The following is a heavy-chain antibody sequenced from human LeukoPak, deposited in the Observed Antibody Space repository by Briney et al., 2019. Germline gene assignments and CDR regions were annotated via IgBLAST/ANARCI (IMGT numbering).Heavy chain of an antibody. J-gene: IGHJ5*02. CDR3: ARGLGFDP. V-gene: IGHV4-34*01. Sequence: KPSETLSLTCAVYGGSFSGYYWSWIRQPPGKGLEWIGEINHSGSTNYNPSLKSRVTISVDTSKNQFSLKLSSVTAADTAVYYCARGLGFDPWGQGTLVTVSS. CDR2: INHSGST. CDR1: GGSFSGYY.